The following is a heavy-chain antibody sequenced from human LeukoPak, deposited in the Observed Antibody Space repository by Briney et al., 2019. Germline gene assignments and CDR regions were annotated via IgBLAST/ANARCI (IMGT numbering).Heavy chain of an antibody. V-gene: IGHV1-8*01. J-gene: IGHJ4*02. D-gene: IGHD2-2*01. CDR1: GYPFSIYD. CDR3: ARGRLSTL. CDR2: MNPNGIAA. Sequence: GASVKVSCKASGYPFSIYDVNWVRQAAGQGHEWLGWMNPNGIAAGYSQKFQDRVTLTMDTSTSTAYLELSSLRSEDTAVYYCARGRLSTLWGQGTLVTVSS.